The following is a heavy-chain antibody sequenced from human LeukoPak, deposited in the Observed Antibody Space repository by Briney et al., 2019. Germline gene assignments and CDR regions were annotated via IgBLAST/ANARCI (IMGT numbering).Heavy chain of an antibody. J-gene: IGHJ6*03. Sequence: ASVKVSCKASGGTLSSYAISSVRQAPEQGLEWMGGIIPIFGTANYAQKFQGRVTITADESTSTAYMELGSLRSEDTAVYYCARYLSTTGLVPHYYYYMDVWGKGTTVTVSS. CDR3: ARYLSTTGLVPHYYYYMDV. CDR2: IIPIFGTA. CDR1: GGTLSSYA. V-gene: IGHV1-69*13. D-gene: IGHD1-1*01.